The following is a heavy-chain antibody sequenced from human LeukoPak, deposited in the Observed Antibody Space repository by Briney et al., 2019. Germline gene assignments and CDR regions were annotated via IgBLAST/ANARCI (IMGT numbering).Heavy chain of an antibody. CDR2: IYYSGST. CDR3: AGNYYGSGSYYSEDRY. J-gene: IGHJ4*02. CDR1: GDSMRSWY. Sequence: SETLSLTCSVSGDSMRSWYWSWVRQPPGKGLEWIGYIYYSGSTDYNPSLRSRVTMSIDTSKNQFSLKLSSVTAADTAVYYCAGNYYGSGSYYSEDRYWGQGTLVTVSS. D-gene: IGHD3-10*01. V-gene: IGHV4-59*08.